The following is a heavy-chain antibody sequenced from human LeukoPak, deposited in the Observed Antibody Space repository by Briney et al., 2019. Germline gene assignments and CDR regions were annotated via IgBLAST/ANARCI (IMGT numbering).Heavy chain of an antibody. CDR1: GYMFTSHG. CDR3: ARVEFGEFLFFDY. CDR2: INPNSGGT. D-gene: IGHD3-10*01. J-gene: IGHJ4*02. Sequence: APVKVSCKSSGYMFTSHGIHWLRQAPGQGLEWMGWINPNSGGTNYAQKFQGRVTMTRDTSISTAYMELSRLRSDDTAVYYCARVEFGEFLFFDYWGQGTPVTVSS. V-gene: IGHV1-2*02.